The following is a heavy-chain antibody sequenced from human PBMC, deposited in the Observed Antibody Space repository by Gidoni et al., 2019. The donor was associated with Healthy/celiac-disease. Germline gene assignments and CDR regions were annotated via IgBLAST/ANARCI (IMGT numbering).Heavy chain of an antibody. Sequence: QDTLKEPGPALVKPTQPLTLTSTLSGCSLSTSGIRASWIRQPPGEALEWLARIDWDDDKFYSTSLKTRLTISKDTSKDPVVLTMTNMAPVDTATYYCARGPPPDFWSGPGDFWYFALWGRGTLVTVSS. CDR1: GCSLSTSGIR. J-gene: IGHJ2*01. CDR3: ARGPPPDFWSGPGDFWYFAL. V-gene: IGHV2-70*04. CDR2: IDWDDDK. D-gene: IGHD3-3*01.